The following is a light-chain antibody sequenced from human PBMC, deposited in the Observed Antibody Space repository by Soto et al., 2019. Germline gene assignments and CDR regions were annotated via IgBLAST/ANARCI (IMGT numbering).Light chain of an antibody. CDR3: QQYDNLPPFT. CDR1: QSISAW. Sequence: DIQMTQSPSTLSASVGDSVSINCRASQSISAWLAWYQQKPGKAPKLLIYDASSLESGVPSRFSGSGSGTDFTLTISSLQPEDIATYYCQQYDNLPPFTCGQGTRREIK. V-gene: IGKV1-5*01. CDR2: DAS. J-gene: IGKJ5*01.